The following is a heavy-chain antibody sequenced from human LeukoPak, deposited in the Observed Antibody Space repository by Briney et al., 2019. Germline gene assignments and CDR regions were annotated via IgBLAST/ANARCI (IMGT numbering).Heavy chain of an antibody. V-gene: IGHV3-20*04. D-gene: IGHD6-13*01. J-gene: IGHJ4*02. CDR2: INWNGGST. Sequence: GGSLRLSCAASGFTFDDYGMSWVRQAPGKGLEWVSGINWNGGSTAYVDSVKGRFTISRDNAKSSLYLQMNSQSAEDTALYYCGRATNSSSWYGPVGYWGQGTLVTVSS. CDR3: GRATNSSSWYGPVGY. CDR1: GFTFDDYG.